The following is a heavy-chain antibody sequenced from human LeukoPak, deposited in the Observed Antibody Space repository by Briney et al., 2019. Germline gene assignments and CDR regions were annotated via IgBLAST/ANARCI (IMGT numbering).Heavy chain of an antibody. CDR2: ISSSGSTK. V-gene: IGHV3-48*01. J-gene: IGHJ4*02. CDR1: GITFSSYS. D-gene: IGHD2/OR15-2a*01. Sequence: PGGSLRLSCGASGITFSSYSMNWVRQAPGKGLEWVSYISSSGSTKYYADSVKGRFTISRDNARNSLYLQMSSLRAEDTAVYFCARGGLSIMGYWGQGTLVTVPS. CDR3: ARGGLSIMGY.